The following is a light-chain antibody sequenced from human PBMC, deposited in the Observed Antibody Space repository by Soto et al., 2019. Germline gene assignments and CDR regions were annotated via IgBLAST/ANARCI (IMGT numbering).Light chain of an antibody. CDR1: QSISSW. J-gene: IGKJ2*01. V-gene: IGKV1-5*01. CDR3: QQYNSYYT. Sequence: DIQMTQSPSTLSASVGDRVTITCRASQSISSWLAWYQQNPGKAPKLLIYDASSLESWVPSRFSGSGSGTEFTLTITSLQPEDFSTDYCQQYNSYYTFGQGTTLVI. CDR2: DAS.